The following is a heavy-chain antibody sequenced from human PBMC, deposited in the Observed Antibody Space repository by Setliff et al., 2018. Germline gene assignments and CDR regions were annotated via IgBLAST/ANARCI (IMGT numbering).Heavy chain of an antibody. D-gene: IGHD1-1*01. V-gene: IGHV3-21*01. CDR1: GFTFSSYA. CDR2: ISSTSSYI. Sequence: PGGSLRLSCAASGFTFSSYAMIWVRQAPGKGLEWVSSISSTSSYIYYADSVKGRFTISRDNAKNSLYLQMNSQSTEDTAVYYCALDSKLGKTGTTMYDYWGQGTLVTVSS. CDR3: ALDSKLGKTGTTMYDY. J-gene: IGHJ4*02.